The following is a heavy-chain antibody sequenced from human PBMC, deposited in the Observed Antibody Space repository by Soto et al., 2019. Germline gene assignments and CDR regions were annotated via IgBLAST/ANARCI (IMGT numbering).Heavy chain of an antibody. CDR3: VRDFDWNFDY. V-gene: IGHV3-48*02. J-gene: IGHJ4*02. CDR2: INRGGTAM. D-gene: IGHD3-9*01. CDR1: GFTFSIYS. Sequence: VQLVDSGGGVVQPGGSLRLSCAASGFTFSIYSMNWIRQAPGKGLEWVSYINRGGTAMCYADSVKGRFTVSRDDAKNSLYLEMNSLRDEDTAVYYCVRDFDWNFDYWGQGTLVTVTS.